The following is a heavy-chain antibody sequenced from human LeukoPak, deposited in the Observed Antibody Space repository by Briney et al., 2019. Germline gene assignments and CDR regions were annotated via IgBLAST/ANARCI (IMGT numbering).Heavy chain of an antibody. Sequence: SETLSLTCAVYGGSFSGYYWSWIRQPPGKGLEWIGEINHSGSTNYNPSLKSRVTISVDTSKNQFSLQLNSVTPEDTAVYYCARSLWFGELYRFDYWGQGTLVTVSS. V-gene: IGHV4-34*01. CDR3: ARSLWFGELYRFDY. J-gene: IGHJ4*02. CDR1: GGSFSGYY. CDR2: INHSGST. D-gene: IGHD3-10*01.